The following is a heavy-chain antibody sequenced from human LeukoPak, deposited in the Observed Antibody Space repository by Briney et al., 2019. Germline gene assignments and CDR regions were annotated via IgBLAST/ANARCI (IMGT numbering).Heavy chain of an antibody. V-gene: IGHV3-23*01. D-gene: IGHD6-19*01. CDR3: AKEDDISGPYYFDY. J-gene: IGHJ4*02. Sequence: DPGGSLRLSCAASGFTLSNYAMSWVRQAPGKGLEWVSGISGSGSSTYYADSVKGRFTISRDNSKNTLYLQMNSLRAEDTAVFYCAKEDDISGPYYFDYWGQGTLVTVSS. CDR1: GFTLSNYA. CDR2: ISGSGSST.